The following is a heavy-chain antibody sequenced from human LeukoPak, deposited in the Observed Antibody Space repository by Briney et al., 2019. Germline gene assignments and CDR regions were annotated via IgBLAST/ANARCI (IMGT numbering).Heavy chain of an antibody. Sequence: GGSLRLSCAASGFTFSSYAMSWVRPAPGMGLKWVSAISGSGGSTYYADSVKGRFTISRDNSKNTLYLQMNSLRAEDTAVYYCAKEVVVVPAACFDYWGQGTLVTVSS. CDR3: AKEVVVVPAACFDY. J-gene: IGHJ4*02. D-gene: IGHD2-2*01. CDR2: ISGSGGST. V-gene: IGHV3-23*01. CDR1: GFTFSSYA.